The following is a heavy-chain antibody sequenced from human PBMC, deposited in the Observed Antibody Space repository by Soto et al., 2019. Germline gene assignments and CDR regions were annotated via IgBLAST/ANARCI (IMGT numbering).Heavy chain of an antibody. CDR3: AREGYEGVNIAAAGTYFDY. CDR2: IYYSGST. V-gene: IGHV4-31*03. D-gene: IGHD6-13*01. CDR1: GGSISSGGYY. Sequence: SETLSLTYTVSGGSISSGGYYWSWIRQHPGKGLEWIGYIYYSGSTYYNPSLKSRVTISVDTSKNQFSLKLSSVTAADTAVYYCAREGYEGVNIAAAGTYFDYWGQGTLVTVSS. J-gene: IGHJ4*02.